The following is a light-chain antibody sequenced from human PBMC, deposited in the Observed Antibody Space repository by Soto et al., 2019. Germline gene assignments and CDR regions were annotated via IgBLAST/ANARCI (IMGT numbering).Light chain of an antibody. J-gene: IGLJ1*01. CDR3: QSYESSLSGYV. CDR1: SSNIGAGYP. Sequence: QSVLTQPPSVSGAPGQRITISCTGSSSNIGAGYPIHWYQQLPGTAPRLLIFGNTIRPSGVPARFSGSRSGLAITGLQAEDEADYYCQSYESSLSGYVFGGGTKVTVL. V-gene: IGLV1-40*01. CDR2: GNT.